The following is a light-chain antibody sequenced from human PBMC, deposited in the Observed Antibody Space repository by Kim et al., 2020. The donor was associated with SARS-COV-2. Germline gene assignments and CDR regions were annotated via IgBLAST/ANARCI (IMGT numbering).Light chain of an antibody. V-gene: IGKV4-1*01. CDR3: QQYYSTPQPT. CDR1: QSVLYSSNNKNY. J-gene: IGKJ4*01. CDR2: WAS. Sequence: TINCKSSQSVLYSSNNKNYLAWYQQKPGQPPKLLIYWASTRESGVPDRFSGSGSGTDFTLTISSLQAEDVAVYYCQQYYSTPQPTFGGGTKVEIK.